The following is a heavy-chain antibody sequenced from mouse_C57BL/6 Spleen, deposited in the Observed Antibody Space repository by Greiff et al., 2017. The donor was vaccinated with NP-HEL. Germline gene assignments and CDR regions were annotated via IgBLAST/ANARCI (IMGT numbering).Heavy chain of an antibody. V-gene: IGHV1-64*01. J-gene: IGHJ4*01. CDR1: GYTFTSYW. Sequence: VQLQQPGAELVKPGASVKLSCKASGYTFTSYWMHWVKQRPGQGLEWIGMIHPNSGSTNYNEKFKSKATLTVDKSTSTAYMQMSSLTSVDSAVYYCAREGYAMDYWGQGTSVTVSS. CDR3: AREGYAMDY. CDR2: IHPNSGST.